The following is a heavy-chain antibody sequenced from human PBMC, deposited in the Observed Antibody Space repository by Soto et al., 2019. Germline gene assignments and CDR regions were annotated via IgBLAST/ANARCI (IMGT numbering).Heavy chain of an antibody. CDR1: GYTFTSYG. CDR3: ARDEYSGYDDRLFDY. J-gene: IGHJ4*02. V-gene: IGHV1-18*01. D-gene: IGHD5-12*01. Sequence: QVQLVQSGAEVKKPGASVKVSCKASGYTFTSYGISWVRQAPGQGLEWMGWISAYTGNTNYAQKLQGRVTMTTDTSTSTAYMELRSLRSDDPAVYYCARDEYSGYDDRLFDYWGQGTLVTVSS. CDR2: ISAYTGNT.